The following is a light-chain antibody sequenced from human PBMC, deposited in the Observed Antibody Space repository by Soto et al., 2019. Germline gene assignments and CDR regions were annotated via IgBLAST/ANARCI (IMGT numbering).Light chain of an antibody. V-gene: IGLV2-14*01. CDR3: SSYTSSSTWV. Sequence: QSVLTQPASVSGSPGQSITISCTGTSSDVGGYNYVSWYQQHPGKSPKLMIYEVSNRPSGVSNRFSGSKSGNTASLPISGLQAEDEAEYSCSSYTSSSTWVFGGGTKLTVL. J-gene: IGLJ3*02. CDR1: SSDVGGYNY. CDR2: EVS.